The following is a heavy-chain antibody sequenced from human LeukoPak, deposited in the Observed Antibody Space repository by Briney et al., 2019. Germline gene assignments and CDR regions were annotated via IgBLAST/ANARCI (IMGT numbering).Heavy chain of an antibody. V-gene: IGHV4-59*01. J-gene: IGHJ3*02. CDR2: IYYSGST. D-gene: IGHD3-3*01. CDR3: ARGLYYDFWSGYYTHTVPDDAFDI. CDR1: GGSFSGYY. Sequence: SETLSLTCAVYGGSFSGYYWSWIRQPPGKGLEWIGYIYYSGSTNYNPSLKSRVTISVDTSKNQFSLKLSSVTAADTAVYYCARGLYYDFWSGYYTHTVPDDAFDIWGQGTMVTVSS.